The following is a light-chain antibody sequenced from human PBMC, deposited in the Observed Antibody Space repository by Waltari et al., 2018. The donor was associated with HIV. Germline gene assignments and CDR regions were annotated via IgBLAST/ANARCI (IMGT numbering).Light chain of an antibody. V-gene: IGLV2-11*01. CDR3: CSYAGSYTFV. CDR2: DVT. Sequence: QSALTQPRSVSGSPGQSVTISCTGTSSEVGGYNYVSWYQQHPGKAPKLMIYDVTKRPSGVPDRFSGSKSGNTASLTISGLQAEDEADYYCCSYAGSYTFVFGGGTKVTVL. J-gene: IGLJ2*01. CDR1: SSEVGGYNY.